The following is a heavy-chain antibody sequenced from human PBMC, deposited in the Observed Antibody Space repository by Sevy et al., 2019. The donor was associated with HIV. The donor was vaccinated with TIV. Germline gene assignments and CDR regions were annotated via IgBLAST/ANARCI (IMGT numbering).Heavy chain of an antibody. CDR2: ISSSSSTI. CDR3: ARGASSTYDFWSGYLSGNWFDP. V-gene: IGHV3-48*02. Sequence: GGSLRLSCAASGFTFSSYSMNWVRQAPGKGLEWVSYISSSSSTIYYADSVKGRFTISRDNAKNSLYLKMNSLRDEDTAVYYCARGASSTYDFWSGYLSGNWFDPWGQGTLVTVSS. J-gene: IGHJ5*02. CDR1: GFTFSSYS. D-gene: IGHD3-3*01.